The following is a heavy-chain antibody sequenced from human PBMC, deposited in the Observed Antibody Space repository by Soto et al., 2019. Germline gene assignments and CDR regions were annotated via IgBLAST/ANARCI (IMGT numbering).Heavy chain of an antibody. CDR3: GTSSRKDYHFAMDV. J-gene: IGHJ6*02. CDR1: GFSVSSSD. Sequence: GGSLRLSCAASGFSVSSSDMSWVRQVPGEGLEWVSVIYSGGSTHDADYVKGRFSVSRDTSKNTVDLQMNSLRVDDTAVYYCGTSSRKDYHFAMDVWGQVTAVTVS. V-gene: IGHV3-53*01. D-gene: IGHD6-6*01. CDR2: IYSGGST.